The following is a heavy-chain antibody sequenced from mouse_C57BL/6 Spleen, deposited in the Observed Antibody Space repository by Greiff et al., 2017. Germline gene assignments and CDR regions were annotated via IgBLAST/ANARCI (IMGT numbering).Heavy chain of an antibody. Sequence: QVQLQQPGAELVKPGASVKMSCKASGYTFTSYWITWVKQRPGQGLEWVGDIYPGSGSTNYNEKFKSKATLTVDTSSSTAYMQLSSLTSEDSAVYYCARGYGSSPFRGAMDYWGQGTSVTVSS. CDR1: GYTFTSYW. J-gene: IGHJ4*01. CDR3: ARGYGSSPFRGAMDY. CDR2: IYPGSGST. V-gene: IGHV1-55*01. D-gene: IGHD1-1*01.